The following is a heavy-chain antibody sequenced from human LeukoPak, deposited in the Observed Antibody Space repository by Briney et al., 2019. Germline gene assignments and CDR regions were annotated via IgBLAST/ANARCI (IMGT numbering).Heavy chain of an antibody. V-gene: IGHV3-48*01. CDR3: ARVPTVVVPAAT. D-gene: IGHD2-2*01. CDR2: ISSSSSTI. CDR1: GFTFISYS. Sequence: GSLRLSCAASGFTFISYSMNWVRQAPGKGLEWVSYISSSSSTIYYADSVKGRFTISRDNAKNSLYLQMNSLRAEDTAVYYCARVPTVVVPAATWGQGTMVTVSS. J-gene: IGHJ3*01.